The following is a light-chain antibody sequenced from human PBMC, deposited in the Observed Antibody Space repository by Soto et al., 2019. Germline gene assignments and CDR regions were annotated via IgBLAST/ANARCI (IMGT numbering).Light chain of an antibody. J-gene: IGLJ1*01. CDR3: SSYAVTNIFV. CDR2: EVS. V-gene: IGLV2-8*01. Sequence: QSALTQPPSASGSPGQSVTISCTGTSSDVGGYNYVSWYQQHPGKAPKVIIYEVSKRPSGVPDRFSGSKSGSTASLTVSGLQAEYEAVYYCSSYAVTNIFVFGTGTKLTVL. CDR1: SSDVGGYNY.